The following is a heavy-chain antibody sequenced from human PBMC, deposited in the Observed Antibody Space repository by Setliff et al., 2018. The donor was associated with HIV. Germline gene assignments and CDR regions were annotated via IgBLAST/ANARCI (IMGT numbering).Heavy chain of an antibody. CDR1: GDSISGYY. V-gene: IGHV4-4*07. J-gene: IGHJ4*02. CDR3: ARDQKGYSYGYFDS. D-gene: IGHD5-18*01. Sequence: PLETPSLTCTSSGDSISGYYWSWIRQPAGKGLEWIGRMHTSGNTNYNPSLKSRVTMSVDTSKNQFSLRLSSVTAADTAVYYCARDQKGYSYGYFDSWGQGTLVTVSS. CDR2: MHTSGNT.